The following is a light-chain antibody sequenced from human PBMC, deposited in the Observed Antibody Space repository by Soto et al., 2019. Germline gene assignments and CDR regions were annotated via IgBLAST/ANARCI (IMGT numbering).Light chain of an antibody. CDR3: HQYGTSPGT. CDR2: GAS. V-gene: IGKV3-20*01. CDR1: QSVTRNY. Sequence: EIVLTPSLATPSLSTGERATLSCRASQSVTRNYLAWYQQKPGQAPGLLISGASSRATGIPDRFSGSGSGTDFTLTISRLEPEDFAVYYCHQYGTSPGTFGQGTKVDIK. J-gene: IGKJ1*01.